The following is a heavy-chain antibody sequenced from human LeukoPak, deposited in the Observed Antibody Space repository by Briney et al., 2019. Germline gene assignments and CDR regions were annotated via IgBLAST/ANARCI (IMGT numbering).Heavy chain of an antibody. J-gene: IGHJ4*02. D-gene: IGHD6-6*01. CDR1: GFTVSSTY. CDR3: ARGRPAHYFDS. CDR2: IYSGGYT. Sequence: GGALGLSCAASGFTVSSTYLTWVRPAPGKGLEWLSVIYSGGYTYYADSVKGRFFISRDISENMVYLQMNSLSVEDTAVYFCARGRPAHYFDSWGPGTLVTVS. V-gene: IGHV3-66*01.